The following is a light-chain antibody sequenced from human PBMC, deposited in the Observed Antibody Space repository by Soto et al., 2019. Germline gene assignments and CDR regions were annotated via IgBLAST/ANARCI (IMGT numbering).Light chain of an antibody. V-gene: IGLV2-14*03. CDR1: SSDVGGYNF. J-gene: IGLJ3*02. CDR3: CSHSASIHWV. CDR2: EVL. Sequence: QSALTQPASVSGSPGQSITISCTGTSSDVGGYNFVSWYQQHPGNAPKLIIHEVLNRPSGVSSRVSGSTSGNTASLTISGLQAEDDAVYYCCSHSASIHWVFGGGTKLTVL.